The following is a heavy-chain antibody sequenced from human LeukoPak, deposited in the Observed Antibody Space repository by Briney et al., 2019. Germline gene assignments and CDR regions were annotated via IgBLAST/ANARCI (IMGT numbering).Heavy chain of an antibody. CDR3: ARVAVPYYYDSSGYLTYFDY. V-gene: IGHV1-2*02. CDR1: GYTFAGYY. J-gene: IGHJ4*02. Sequence: GASVKVSCKASGYTFAGYYMHWVRQAPGQGLEWMGWINPNSGGTNYAQKFQGRVTMTRDTSISTAYMELSRLRSDGTAVYYCARVAVPYYYDSSGYLTYFDYSGQGTLVTVSS. D-gene: IGHD3-22*01. CDR2: INPNSGGT.